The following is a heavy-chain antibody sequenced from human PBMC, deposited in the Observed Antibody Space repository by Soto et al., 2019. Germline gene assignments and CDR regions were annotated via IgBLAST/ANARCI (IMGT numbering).Heavy chain of an antibody. J-gene: IGHJ4*02. V-gene: IGHV3-30-3*01. CDR1: GFTFSNYA. D-gene: IGHD2-2*02. CDR2: ISYDGSNK. CDR3: AREVGHCRSPSCYKAFDY. Sequence: PGGSLRFSCAASGFTFSNYAMHWVRQAPGKGLEWVAVISYDGSNKYNADSVKGRFTISTDNSKNTLYLQMNSLRAEDTAVYYCAREVGHCRSPSCYKAFDYWGQGTLVTVYS.